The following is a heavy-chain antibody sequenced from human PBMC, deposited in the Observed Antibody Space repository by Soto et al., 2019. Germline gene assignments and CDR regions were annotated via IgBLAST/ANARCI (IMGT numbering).Heavy chain of an antibody. J-gene: IGHJ6*02. Sequence: QMQLVASGGGVVQPGESLRLSCAASGFNFNYYHMHWVRQTPGQGLEWVAVISFDGSNTFYADSVKGRFTISKDNSKNMLYLQMNSVRPGEAAVYYCARLAGALVAVLYISPLDGRETFSDVDVWGQGTTVS. CDR3: ARLAGALVAVLYISPLDGRETFSDVDV. V-gene: IGHV3-30-3*01. D-gene: IGHD6-19*01. CDR1: GFNFNYYH. CDR2: ISFDGSNT.